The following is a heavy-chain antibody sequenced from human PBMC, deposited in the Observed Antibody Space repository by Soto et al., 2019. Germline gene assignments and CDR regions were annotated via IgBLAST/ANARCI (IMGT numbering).Heavy chain of an antibody. V-gene: IGHV1-46*01. CDR1: GYIFTSYY. D-gene: IGHD3-22*01. Sequence: ASVKVSCKASGYIFTSYYIHWVRQAPGQGLEWMGWINPFDGSRMFAQSFQGRVTMTRDKSISTAYLQWSSLKPSDSAMYYCASYHFDNIGYQADYWGPGTLVTVSS. CDR3: ASYHFDNIGYQADY. CDR2: INPFDGSR. J-gene: IGHJ4*02.